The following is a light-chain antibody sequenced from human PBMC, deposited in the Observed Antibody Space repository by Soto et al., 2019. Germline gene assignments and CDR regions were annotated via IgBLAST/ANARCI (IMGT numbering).Light chain of an antibody. J-gene: IGKJ1*01. CDR2: KAS. CDR1: QSISIW. Sequence: DIQMTQSPSTLSASVGDRVTITCRASQSISIWLAWYQQKPGKAPNLLIYKASSLESGVPSRFSGSGSGTEFTLTISSLQTDDVATYYGQQYINRWTFGQGTKVEIK. V-gene: IGKV1-5*03. CDR3: QQYINRWT.